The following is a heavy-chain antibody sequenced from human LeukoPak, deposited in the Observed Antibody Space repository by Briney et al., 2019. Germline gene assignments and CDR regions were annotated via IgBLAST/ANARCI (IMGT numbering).Heavy chain of an antibody. CDR2: IYYSGST. D-gene: IGHD4-11*01. V-gene: IGHV4-59*01. J-gene: IGHJ6*03. CDR3: ARESHYSNYYYYYMDV. Sequence: PSETLSPTCTVSGGSISSYYWSWIRQPPGKGLEYIGYIYYSGSTNYNPSLKSRVTISVDTSKNQFSLKLSSVTAADTAVYYCARESHYSNYYYYYMDVWGKGTTVTVSS. CDR1: GGSISSYY.